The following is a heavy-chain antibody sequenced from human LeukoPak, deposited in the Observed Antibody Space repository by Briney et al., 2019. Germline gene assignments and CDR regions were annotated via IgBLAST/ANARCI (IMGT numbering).Heavy chain of an antibody. J-gene: IGHJ5*02. Sequence: ASVTVSCKASGGTFSSYAISWVRQAPGQGLEWMGGIIPIFGTANYAQKFQGRVTITADESTSTAYMELSSPRSEDTAVYYCARDVGPYGDYNINWFDPWGQGTLVTVSS. D-gene: IGHD4-17*01. CDR1: GGTFSSYA. CDR2: IIPIFGTA. V-gene: IGHV1-69*13. CDR3: ARDVGPYGDYNINWFDP.